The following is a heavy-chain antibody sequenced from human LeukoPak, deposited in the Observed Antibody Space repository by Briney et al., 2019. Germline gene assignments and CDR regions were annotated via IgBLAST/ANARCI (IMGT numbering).Heavy chain of an antibody. J-gene: IGHJ4*02. D-gene: IGHD2-21*02. V-gene: IGHV3-23*01. Sequence: PGGSLRLSCAASGFTFSSYAMSWVRQAPEKGLEWVSAISGSGGSTYYADSVKGRFTISRDNSKNTLYLQMNSLRAEDTAVYYCAKGAYCGGDCPRGYYFDYWGQGTLVTVSS. CDR1: GFTFSSYA. CDR3: AKGAYCGGDCPRGYYFDY. CDR2: ISGSGGST.